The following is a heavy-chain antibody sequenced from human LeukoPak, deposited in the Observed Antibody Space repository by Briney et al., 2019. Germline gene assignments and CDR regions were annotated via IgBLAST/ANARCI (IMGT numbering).Heavy chain of an antibody. V-gene: IGHV4-59*01. Sequence: RPSETLSLTCTVSGGSISSYYWSWIRPPPGKGLEWIGYIYYSGSTNYNPSLKSRVTISVDTSKNQFSLKLSSVTAADTAVYYCARDRDYYDSNDAFDIWGQGTMVTVSS. CDR2: IYYSGST. J-gene: IGHJ3*02. CDR3: ARDRDYYDSNDAFDI. CDR1: GGSISSYY. D-gene: IGHD3-22*01.